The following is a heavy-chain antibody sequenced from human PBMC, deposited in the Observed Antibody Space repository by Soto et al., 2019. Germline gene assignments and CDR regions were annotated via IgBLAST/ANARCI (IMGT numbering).Heavy chain of an antibody. Sequence: SETLSLTCTVSGGSISSYYWSWIRQPPGKGLEWIGYIYYSGSTNYNPSLKSRVTISVDTSKNQFSLKLSSVTAADTAVYYCARSIAARTGWDYWGQGPLVTASS. D-gene: IGHD6-6*01. V-gene: IGHV4-59*01. CDR3: ARSIAARTGWDY. CDR1: GGSISSYY. CDR2: IYYSGST. J-gene: IGHJ4*02.